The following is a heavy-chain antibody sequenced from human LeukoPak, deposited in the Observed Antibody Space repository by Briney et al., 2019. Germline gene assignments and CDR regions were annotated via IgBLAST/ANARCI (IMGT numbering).Heavy chain of an antibody. J-gene: IGHJ3*02. CDR3: ARQYNSGWYSSSAFDI. Sequence: GESLKISCTGSGYSFTSHWIGWVRQTPGKGLEWMGIIYPGDSDTRYSPSFQGQVTISADRSISTAYLQWRSLKASDTAMYFCARQYNSGWYSSSAFDIWGQGTMVTVSS. V-gene: IGHV5-51*01. CDR1: GYSFTSHW. D-gene: IGHD6-19*01. CDR2: IYPGDSDT.